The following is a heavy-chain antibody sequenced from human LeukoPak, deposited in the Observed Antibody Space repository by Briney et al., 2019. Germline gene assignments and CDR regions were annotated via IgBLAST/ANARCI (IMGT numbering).Heavy chain of an antibody. CDR1: GFTFSSYG. Sequence: QPGRSLRLSCAASGFTFSSYGMHWVRQAPGKGLEWVAVIWYDGSNKYYADSVKGRFTISRDNPKNTLYLQMNSLRAEDTAVYYCARASTYYYDSSGGAFDIWGQGTMVTVSS. J-gene: IGHJ3*02. V-gene: IGHV3-33*01. CDR3: ARASTYYYDSSGGAFDI. D-gene: IGHD3-22*01. CDR2: IWYDGSNK.